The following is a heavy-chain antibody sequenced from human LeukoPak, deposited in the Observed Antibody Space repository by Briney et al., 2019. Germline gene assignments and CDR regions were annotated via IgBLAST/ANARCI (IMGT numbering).Heavy chain of an antibody. CDR2: IKQDGSEK. D-gene: IGHD3-10*01. CDR3: ARGEFHLPFDI. J-gene: IGHJ3*02. Sequence: GGSLRLSCAASGFTFSNYWMSWVRQAPGKGLEWVANIKQDGSEKYYVDSVKGRFTISRDNAKSSLYLQMDSLGAEDTAVYYCARGEFHLPFDIWGQGTMVTLSS. CDR1: GFTFSNYW. V-gene: IGHV3-7*04.